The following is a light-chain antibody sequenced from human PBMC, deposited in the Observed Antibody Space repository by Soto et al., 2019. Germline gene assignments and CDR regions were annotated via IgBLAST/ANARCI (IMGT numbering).Light chain of an antibody. Sequence: QSVLTQPASVSGSRGQSITISCTGTSSNVGSYNFVSWYRQYPGKAPELIIYEVSQRPSTFFNRFSGSKSGNTASLTISGLQADDEADYYCCSYAGNNALVFGGGTKLNVL. CDR2: EVS. J-gene: IGLJ3*02. CDR3: CSYAGNNALV. V-gene: IGLV2-23*02. CDR1: SSNVGSYNF.